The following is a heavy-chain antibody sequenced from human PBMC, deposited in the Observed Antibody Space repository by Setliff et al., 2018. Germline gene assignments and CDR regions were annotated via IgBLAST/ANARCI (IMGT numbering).Heavy chain of an antibody. CDR3: ARINFYASSGYYHAPEL. CDR1: GFTFTDYG. V-gene: IGHV1-18*01. Sequence: GASVKVSCKSSGFTFTDYGITWVRQVPGQGLEWMGWINNYNFNTQYAQKFQGRVTVTTDTSTTTAYMELRSLRADDTAVYYCARINFYASSGYYHAPELWGQGTTVTVSS. J-gene: IGHJ4*02. CDR2: INNYNFNT. D-gene: IGHD3-22*01.